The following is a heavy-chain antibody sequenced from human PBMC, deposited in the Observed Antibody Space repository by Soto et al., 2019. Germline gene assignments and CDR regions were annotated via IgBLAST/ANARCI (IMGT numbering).Heavy chain of an antibody. Sequence: ASVKVTWKACGYTFTSYGISWVRQAPGQGLEWMGWISAYNGNTNYAQKLQGRVTMTTDTSTSTAYMELRSLRSDDTAVYYCARNARELLLPQNWRQGTLVTVS. V-gene: IGHV1-18*01. CDR2: ISAYNGNT. J-gene: IGHJ4*02. CDR3: ARNARELLLPQN. D-gene: IGHD1-26*01. CDR1: GYTFTSYG.